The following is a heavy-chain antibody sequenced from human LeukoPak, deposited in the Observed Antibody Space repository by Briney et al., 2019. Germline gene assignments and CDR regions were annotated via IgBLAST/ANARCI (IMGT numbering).Heavy chain of an antibody. V-gene: IGHV3-23*01. D-gene: IGHD4-17*01. CDR2: ISGSGGST. CDR1: GFTFSSYA. Sequence: GGSLRLSCAASGFTFSSYAMNWVRQAPGKGLECVSVISGSGGSTYYADSVKGRFTISRDNSKNTLYLQMNSLRAEDTAVYYYAKDRRMTTVTTYFDYWGQGTLVTVSS. J-gene: IGHJ4*02. CDR3: AKDRRMTTVTTYFDY.